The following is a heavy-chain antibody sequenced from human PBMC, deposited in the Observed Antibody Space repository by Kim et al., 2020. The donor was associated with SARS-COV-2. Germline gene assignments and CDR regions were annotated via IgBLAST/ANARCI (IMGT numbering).Heavy chain of an antibody. D-gene: IGHD3-16*01. CDR3: ARDDTMGAKDAFDI. Sequence: SETLSLTCTVSGGSISSGGYYWSWIRQHPGKGLEWIGYIYYSGSTNYNPSLKSRVTISVDTSKNQFSLQLSSVTAADTAVYYCARDDTMGAKDAFDIWGQGAMVSASS. CDR1: GGSISSGGYY. CDR2: IYYSGST. V-gene: IGHV4-31*03. J-gene: IGHJ3*02.